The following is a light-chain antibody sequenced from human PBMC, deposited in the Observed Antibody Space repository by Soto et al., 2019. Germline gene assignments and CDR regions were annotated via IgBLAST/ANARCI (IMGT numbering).Light chain of an antibody. CDR3: QQYDHLFT. CDR1: QDISNY. CDR2: DAS. Sequence: DIQMTQSPSSLSASVGDRVTITCQASQDISNYLNWYQQKPGKAPKLLIYDASHLETGVPSRFSGSGSGTDFTFTISSLQPEDIATYYCQQYDHLFTFGPGTIVDIK. V-gene: IGKV1-33*01. J-gene: IGKJ3*01.